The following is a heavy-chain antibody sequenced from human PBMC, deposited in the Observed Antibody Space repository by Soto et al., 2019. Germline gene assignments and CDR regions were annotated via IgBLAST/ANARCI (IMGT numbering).Heavy chain of an antibody. CDR3: TTERTYYDYVWGSYRYAVLDP. D-gene: IGHD3-16*02. CDR2: IKSKTDGGTT. Sequence: GGSLRLSCAASGFTFSNAWMNWVRQAPGKGLEWVGRIKSKTDGGTTDYAAPVKGRFTISRDDSKNTLYLQMNSLKTEDTAVYYCTTERTYYDYVWGSYRYAVLDPWGQGTLVTVSS. J-gene: IGHJ5*02. CDR1: GFTFSNAW. V-gene: IGHV3-15*07.